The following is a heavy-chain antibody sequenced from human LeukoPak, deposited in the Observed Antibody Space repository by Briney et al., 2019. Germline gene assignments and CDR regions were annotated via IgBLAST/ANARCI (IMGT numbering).Heavy chain of an antibody. CDR3: ARDRYGAVPFNWFDP. Sequence: SVKVSCKASGGTFISYAISWVRQAPGQGLEWMGGIIPIFGTANYAQKFQGRVTITADESTSTAYMELSSLRSEDTAVYYCARDRYGAVPFNWFDPWGQGTLVTVSS. D-gene: IGHD4-17*01. CDR1: GGTFISYA. J-gene: IGHJ5*02. V-gene: IGHV1-69*13. CDR2: IIPIFGTA.